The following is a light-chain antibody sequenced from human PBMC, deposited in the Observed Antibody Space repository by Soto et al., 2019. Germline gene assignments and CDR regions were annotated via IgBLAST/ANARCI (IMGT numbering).Light chain of an antibody. J-gene: IGLJ7*01. Sequence: QAVVTQPPSVSGAPGQRVTISCTGNSSNIGAGYDVHWYQQLPGTAPKLLIYGNSNRPSGVPDRFSGSKSGTSASLAITGLQAEDEADYYCQSYDSSLSGAVFGGGTQLTVL. CDR2: GNS. V-gene: IGLV1-40*01. CDR3: QSYDSSLSGAV. CDR1: SSNIGAGYD.